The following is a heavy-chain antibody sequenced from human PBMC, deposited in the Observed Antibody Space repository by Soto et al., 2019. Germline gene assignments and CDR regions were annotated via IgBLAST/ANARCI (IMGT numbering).Heavy chain of an antibody. V-gene: IGHV4-59*08. Sequence: SETLSLTCTVSGGSISSYYWTWIRQPPGKGLEWIGYGYYSGTTNYNPSLRSRVTISVDTSKNQFSLKLSSVTAADTAVYYCARQHCSGGSCYFNWFDPWGQGILVT. D-gene: IGHD2-15*01. CDR1: GGSISSYY. CDR2: GYYSGTT. CDR3: ARQHCSGGSCYFNWFDP. J-gene: IGHJ5*02.